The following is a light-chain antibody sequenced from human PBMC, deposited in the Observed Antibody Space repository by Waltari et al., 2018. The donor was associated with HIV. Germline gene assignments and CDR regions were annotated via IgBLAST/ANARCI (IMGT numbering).Light chain of an antibody. CDR3: SSYSTTTGHVV. J-gene: IGLJ3*02. CDR1: TADIAGDHH. V-gene: IGLV2-14*03. Sequence: QSGLAQPASVSGSLGQTIAIFCTGSTADIAGDHHVSWYQQYTGKPPKLLIYDVNQRPSGIPDRFSGSRSGNTASLTISGLLTDDESEYFCSSYSTTTGHVVFGGGTKVTVL. CDR2: DVN.